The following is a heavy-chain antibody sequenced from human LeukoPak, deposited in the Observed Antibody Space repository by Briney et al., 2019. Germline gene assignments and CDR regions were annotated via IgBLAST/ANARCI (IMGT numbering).Heavy chain of an antibody. CDR1: GFTFSSYA. CDR2: ISGSGGST. CDR3: AKTEDDYYYYGMDV. Sequence: GGSLRLSCAASGFTFSSYAMSWVRQAPGKGLEWVSAISGSGGSTYYADSVKGRFTISRDNSKNTLYLQVDSLRAEDTAVYYCAKTEDDYYYYGMDVWGQGSTVTVSS. V-gene: IGHV3-23*01. J-gene: IGHJ6*02.